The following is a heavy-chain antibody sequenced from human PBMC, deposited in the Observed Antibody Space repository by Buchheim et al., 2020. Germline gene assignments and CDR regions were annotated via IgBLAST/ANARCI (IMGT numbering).Heavy chain of an antibody. Sequence: EVQLLESGGGLVQPGGSLRLSCAASGFTFSSYAMSWVRQAPGKGLEWVSAISGSGGSTYYADSVKGRFTISRDTSKNTLYLQMNSLRAEDTAVYYCAKDLHYTMVRGVDGMDVWGQGTT. D-gene: IGHD3-10*01. V-gene: IGHV3-23*01. CDR3: AKDLHYTMVRGVDGMDV. J-gene: IGHJ6*02. CDR2: ISGSGGST. CDR1: GFTFSSYA.